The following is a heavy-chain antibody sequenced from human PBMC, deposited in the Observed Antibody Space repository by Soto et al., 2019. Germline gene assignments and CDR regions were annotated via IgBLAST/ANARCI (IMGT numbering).Heavy chain of an antibody. Sequence: GGSLRLSCAASGFTFSNAWMNWVRQAPGKGLEWLGRIKSKTDGGTTDYAAPVKGRFTISRDDSNNTLYLQMNSLKTEDTAVYYCTTDITLIVVSFWGQGTMVTVYS. CDR2: IKSKTDGGTT. CDR1: GFTFSNAW. D-gene: IGHD3-22*01. J-gene: IGHJ4*02. CDR3: TTDITLIVVSF. V-gene: IGHV3-15*01.